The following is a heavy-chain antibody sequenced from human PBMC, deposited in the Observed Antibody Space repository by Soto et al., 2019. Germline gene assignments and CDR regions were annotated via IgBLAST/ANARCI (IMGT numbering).Heavy chain of an antibody. Sequence: EVQLLESGGGLVQPGGSLRLSCAAFGFTFSSYAMNWVRQAPGKGLEWVSTISGSGDSTYYADSVKGRFTISRDNSKNTLYLQMNSLRAEDTAVYYCARSSSSGWYRFDYWGQGTLVTVSS. D-gene: IGHD6-19*01. J-gene: IGHJ4*02. CDR3: ARSSSSGWYRFDY. CDR1: GFTFSSYA. V-gene: IGHV3-23*01. CDR2: ISGSGDST.